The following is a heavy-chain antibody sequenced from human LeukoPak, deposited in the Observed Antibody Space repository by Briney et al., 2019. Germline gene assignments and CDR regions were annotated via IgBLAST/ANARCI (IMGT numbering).Heavy chain of an antibody. J-gene: IGHJ6*03. Sequence: SVKVSCKASGYTFTSYGISWVRQAPGQGLEWMGGIIPIFGTANYAQKFQGRVTITADESTSTAYVELSSLRSEDTAVYYCARDVDCSSTSCYKYMDVWGKGTTVTVSS. CDR1: GYTFTSYG. V-gene: IGHV1-69*13. D-gene: IGHD2-2*02. CDR3: ARDVDCSSTSCYKYMDV. CDR2: IIPIFGTA.